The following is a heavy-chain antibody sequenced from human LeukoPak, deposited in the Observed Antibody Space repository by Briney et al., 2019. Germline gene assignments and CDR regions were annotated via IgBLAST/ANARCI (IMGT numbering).Heavy chain of an antibody. J-gene: IGHJ4*02. D-gene: IGHD3-22*01. V-gene: IGHV4-34*01. CDR1: GGSFSGYY. CDR3: ARGLGYYDSSGPVRY. Sequence: SETLSLTCAVYGGSFSGYYWSWIRQPPGKGLEWIGEINHSGSTNYNPSLKSRVTISVDTSKNQFSLKPSSVTAADTAVYYCARGLGYYDSSGPVRYWGQGTLVTVSS. CDR2: INHSGST.